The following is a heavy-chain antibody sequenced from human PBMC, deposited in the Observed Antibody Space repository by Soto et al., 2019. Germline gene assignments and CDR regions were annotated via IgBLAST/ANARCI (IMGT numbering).Heavy chain of an antibody. D-gene: IGHD5-18*01. V-gene: IGHV3-30*03. CDR2: ISYDGGLQ. Sequence: QAQLVESGGGVVQPGRSLRLSCAASGFTFSSYGMHWVRQARGTGLEWVAVISYDGGLQHYADSVKGRFTISRDNSKNIVLLQMNSLRAEDTAVYYCVSDRGYGHASVPYSWGQGTLVSVSS. CDR1: GFTFSSYG. CDR3: VSDRGYGHASVPYS. J-gene: IGHJ4*02.